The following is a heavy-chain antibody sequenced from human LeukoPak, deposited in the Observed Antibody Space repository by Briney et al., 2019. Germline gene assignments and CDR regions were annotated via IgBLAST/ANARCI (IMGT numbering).Heavy chain of an antibody. V-gene: IGHV3-20*04. Sequence: PGGSLRLSCAASGFTFSSYAMHWVRQAPGKGLEWVSGINWNGGSTGYADSVKGRFTISRDNAKNSLYLQMNSLRAEDTALYYCAREVGGSWYSGSYYYYMDVWGKGTTVTVSS. J-gene: IGHJ6*03. D-gene: IGHD2-15*01. CDR1: GFTFSSYA. CDR2: INWNGGST. CDR3: AREVGGSWYSGSYYYYMDV.